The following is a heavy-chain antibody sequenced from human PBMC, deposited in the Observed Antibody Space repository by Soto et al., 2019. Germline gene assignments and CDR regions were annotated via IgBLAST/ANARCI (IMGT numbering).Heavy chain of an antibody. CDR1: GGRFTTYA. J-gene: IGHJ6*02. CDR3: ARGGKERFRGSGMDV. Sequence: ASVKVSCKASGGRFTTYAFNWMRQAPGQGLEWLGGIITFFGAAMYAQKFQGRVTITADELTTTAYMELSGLRSEDTAVYYCARGGKERFRGSGMDVWGQGTTVTVSS. V-gene: IGHV1-69*13. D-gene: IGHD1-1*01. CDR2: IITFFGAA.